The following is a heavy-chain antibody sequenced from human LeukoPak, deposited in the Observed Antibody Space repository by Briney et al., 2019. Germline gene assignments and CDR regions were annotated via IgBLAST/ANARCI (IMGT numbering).Heavy chain of an antibody. D-gene: IGHD3-10*01. CDR1: GFTFSSYS. V-gene: IGHV3-48*01. Sequence: PGGSLRLSCAASGFTFSSYSMNWVRQAPGKGLEWVSYISSSSSTTYYADSVKGRFTISRDNAKNSLYLQMNSLRAVDTAVYYCARDLVAMVRGGTGMDVWGQGTTVTVSS. J-gene: IGHJ6*02. CDR3: ARDLVAMVRGGTGMDV. CDR2: ISSSSSTT.